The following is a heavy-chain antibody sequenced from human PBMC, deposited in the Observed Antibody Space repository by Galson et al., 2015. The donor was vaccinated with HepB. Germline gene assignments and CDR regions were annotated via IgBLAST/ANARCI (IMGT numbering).Heavy chain of an antibody. CDR2: IYSGGST. V-gene: IGHV3-66*02. D-gene: IGHD1-26*01. CDR3: AREGDSGSYSYFDY. Sequence: SLRLSCAASGFTVSSNYMSWVRQAPGKGLEWVSVIYSGGSTYYADSVKGRFTIPRDNSKNTLYLQMNSLRAEDTAVYYCAREGDSGSYSYFDYWGQGTLVTVSS. J-gene: IGHJ4*02. CDR1: GFTVSSNY.